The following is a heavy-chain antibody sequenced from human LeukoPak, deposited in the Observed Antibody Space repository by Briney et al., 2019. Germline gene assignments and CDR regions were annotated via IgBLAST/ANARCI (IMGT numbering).Heavy chain of an antibody. D-gene: IGHD2-2*01. CDR1: GFTFSGYG. Sequence: GGSLRLSCAASGFTFSGYGMHWVRQAPGKGPEWAAVISSNGNVKYYIDSVKGRFTISRDNAKNTLYLQMDGLRADDTAVYYCARGASARQDFWGQGTLVTVSS. J-gene: IGHJ4*02. CDR2: ISSNGNVK. V-gene: IGHV3-33*05. CDR3: ARGASARQDF.